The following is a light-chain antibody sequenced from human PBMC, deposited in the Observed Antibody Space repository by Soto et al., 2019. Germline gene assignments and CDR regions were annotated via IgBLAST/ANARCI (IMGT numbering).Light chain of an antibody. Sequence: DIVMTQSPLSLPVTPGEPASISCRSSQSLLQTNGYTYLDWYLQKPGQSPQLLIYLGSNRASGVPDRFSGSGSGTDFTLKISRVEAEDVGVYYCMQALQWTFGQGTKVDI. CDR3: MQALQWT. CDR1: QSLLQTNGYTY. CDR2: LGS. J-gene: IGKJ1*01. V-gene: IGKV2-28*01.